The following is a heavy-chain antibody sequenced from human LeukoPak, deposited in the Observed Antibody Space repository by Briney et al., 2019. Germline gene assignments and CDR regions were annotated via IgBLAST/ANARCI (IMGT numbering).Heavy chain of an antibody. Sequence: SETLSLTCTVSGGSISSDYWSWIRQPPGKGLEWIGYMYYSGSTNYNPSLKSRVTISVDTSKNHISLKLTSVTAADTAVYYCAREGGPYRPLDYSGQGTLVTVAS. CDR3: AREGGPYRPLDY. CDR1: GGSISSDY. D-gene: IGHD6-25*01. V-gene: IGHV4-59*12. J-gene: IGHJ4*02. CDR2: MYYSGST.